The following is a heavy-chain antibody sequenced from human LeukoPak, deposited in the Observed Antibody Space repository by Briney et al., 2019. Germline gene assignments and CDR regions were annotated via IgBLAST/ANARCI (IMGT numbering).Heavy chain of an antibody. CDR3: VIFPPGYTYGPYYGMDV. V-gene: IGHV4-34*01. D-gene: IGHD5-18*01. CDR2: INHSGST. Sequence: SETLSLTCAVYGGSFSGYYWSCIRQPPGKGLEWIGEINHSGSTNYNPSLKSRVTISVDTSKNQFSLKLSSVTAADTAVYYCVIFPPGYTYGPYYGMDVWGQGTTVTVSS. CDR1: GGSFSGYY. J-gene: IGHJ6*02.